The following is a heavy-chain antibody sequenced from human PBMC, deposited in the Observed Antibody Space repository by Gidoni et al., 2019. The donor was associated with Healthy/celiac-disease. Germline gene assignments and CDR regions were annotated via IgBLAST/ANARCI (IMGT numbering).Heavy chain of an antibody. Sequence: EVQLVESGGGLIQPGGSLILSCAVPAVPVSGNSMSWVRQAPGKGLEWVSVIYTGGSTYYPDPVKGRFTISRDKSRNTLYLQVNSLRAEDTAVYYCARLSAGTPWSYFDYWGQGTLVTVSS. CDR2: IYTGGST. V-gene: IGHV3-53*01. CDR3: ARLSAGTPWSYFDY. CDR1: AVPVSGNS. D-gene: IGHD6-19*01. J-gene: IGHJ4*02.